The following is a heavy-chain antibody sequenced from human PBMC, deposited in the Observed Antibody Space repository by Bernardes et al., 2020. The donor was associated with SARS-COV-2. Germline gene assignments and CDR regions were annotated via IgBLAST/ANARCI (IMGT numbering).Heavy chain of an antibody. D-gene: IGHD6-19*01. Sequence: GGSLRLSCVASGFTFSNHLFSWFRQAPGKGLEWVSSISGAGMYIYYGDSVRGRFTISRDNARNLLYLQMSSLRAEDTAVYYCARIDEVTGRDYWGQGTLVTVSS. V-gene: IGHV3-21*01. J-gene: IGHJ4*02. CDR2: ISGAGMYI. CDR1: GFTFSNHL. CDR3: ARIDEVTGRDY.